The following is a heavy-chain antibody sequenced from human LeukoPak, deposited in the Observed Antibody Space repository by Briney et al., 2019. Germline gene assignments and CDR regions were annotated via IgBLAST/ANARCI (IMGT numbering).Heavy chain of an antibody. CDR2: ISAYNGNT. D-gene: IGHD3-22*01. CDR1: AYTFTSYG. V-gene: IGHV1-18*01. CDR3: ASHVNYYDSSGYYYYYYMDG. Sequence: ASVKVSCKASAYTFTSYGISWVRQAPGQGLEWMGWISAYNGNTNYAQKVQGRVTMTTDTYTSTAYAELSRLTSDDTAVYYCASHVNYYDSSGYYYYYYMDGWGKGTTVTVSS. J-gene: IGHJ6*03.